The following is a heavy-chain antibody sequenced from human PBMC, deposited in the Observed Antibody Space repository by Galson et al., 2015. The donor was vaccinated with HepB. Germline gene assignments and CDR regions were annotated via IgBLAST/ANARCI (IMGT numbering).Heavy chain of an antibody. CDR2: IGSKANSYAT. V-gene: IGHV3-73*01. CDR1: GFTFSGSA. J-gene: IGHJ4*02. Sequence: SLRLSCAASGFTFSGSAMHWVRQASGRGLEWVGRIGSKANSYATAYAASVKGRFTISRDDSKNTEYMQMNSLKTEDTAVYYCTRLGDLSGYSSLWGQGTLVTVSS. D-gene: IGHD6-13*01. CDR3: TRLGDLSGYSSL.